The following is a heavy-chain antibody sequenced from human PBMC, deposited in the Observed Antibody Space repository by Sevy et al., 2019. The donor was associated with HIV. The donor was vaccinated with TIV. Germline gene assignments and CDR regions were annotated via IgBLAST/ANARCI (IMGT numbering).Heavy chain of an antibody. J-gene: IGHJ4*01. D-gene: IGHD3-9*01. V-gene: IGHV3-23*01. CDR2: ISASGGST. Sequence: GGSLRLSCTASGFTFSSYVIGWVRQAPGKGLEWVSTISASGGSTYYADSVKGRFTISRDNSKKNVYLDMNSLRAEDTAIFYCAKEETTGYIWGHGTLVTVSS. CDR1: GFTFSSYV. CDR3: AKEETTGYI.